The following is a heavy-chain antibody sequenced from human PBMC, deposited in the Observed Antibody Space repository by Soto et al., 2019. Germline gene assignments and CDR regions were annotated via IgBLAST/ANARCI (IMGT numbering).Heavy chain of an antibody. Sequence: VQLVESGGGVVQPGRSLRLSCAASGFTFSSYAMHWVRQAPGKGLEWVAVISYDGSNKYYADSVKGRFTISRDNSKNTLYLQMNSLRAEDTAVYYCARESSSGWSPEDYWGQGTLVTVSS. V-gene: IGHV3-30-3*01. J-gene: IGHJ4*02. D-gene: IGHD6-19*01. CDR2: ISYDGSNK. CDR1: GFTFSSYA. CDR3: ARESSSGWSPEDY.